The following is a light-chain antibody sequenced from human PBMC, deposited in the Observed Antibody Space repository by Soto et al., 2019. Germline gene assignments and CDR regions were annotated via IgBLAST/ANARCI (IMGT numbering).Light chain of an antibody. CDR3: LRYGDSPPAYT. CDR1: QSVSSRN. V-gene: IGKV3-20*01. CDR2: GAS. Sequence: EIVLTQSPGTVSLSPGERATLSCRASQSVSSRNLAWYRQKPGQAPSLLIFGASNRATGIPDRFSGSGSGTDFTLTISRLEPEDCAVYYCLRYGDSPPAYTFGQETKLEI. J-gene: IGKJ2*01.